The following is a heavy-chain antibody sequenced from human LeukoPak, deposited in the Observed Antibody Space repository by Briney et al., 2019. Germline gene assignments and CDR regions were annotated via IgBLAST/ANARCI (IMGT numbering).Heavy chain of an antibody. D-gene: IGHD2-21*02. V-gene: IGHV4-39*01. Sequence: SETLSLTCIVSGDSISSTSYYWAWIRQPPGKGLEWIGMIFYSGSAYYTPSLRGRVTLSVDTSRNQFSLNLVSVTAADTGVYFCARQQSDTSLFDPWAREPWSPSP. CDR2: IFYSGSA. CDR3: ARQQSDTSLFDP. CDR1: GDSISSTSYY. J-gene: IGHJ5*02.